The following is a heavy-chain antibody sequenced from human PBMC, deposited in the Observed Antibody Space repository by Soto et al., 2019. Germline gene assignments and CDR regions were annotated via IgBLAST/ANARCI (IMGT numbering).Heavy chain of an antibody. D-gene: IGHD3-22*01. CDR3: ARAFFYQGRDSRGYSFAAFDF. V-gene: IGHV1-18*01. CDR1: GYTFTSSG. CDR2: ISAHTGSS. J-gene: IGHJ3*01. Sequence: QVQLVQSGAEVKKPGASVKVSCKASGYTFTSSGMSWVRQAPGQGLEWMGWISAHTGSSEYAQRFQGRVTMTTARSTSTAYMELRSLRSDDTAVYYCARAFFYQGRDSRGYSFAAFDFWGPGTLVTVSS.